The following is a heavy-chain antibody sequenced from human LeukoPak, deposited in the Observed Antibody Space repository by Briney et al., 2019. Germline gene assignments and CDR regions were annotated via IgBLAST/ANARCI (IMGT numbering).Heavy chain of an antibody. Sequence: QTGGSLRLSCAASGFTFSSYWISWVRQAPGKGLEWVANIKQDGSEKNYVDSVKGRFTISRDNAKNSLYLEMNSLRAEDTTVYYCARDEPMGSYWGQGTLVTVSS. CDR3: ARDEPMGSY. CDR1: GFTFSSYW. V-gene: IGHV3-7*01. CDR2: IKQDGSEK. D-gene: IGHD3-10*01. J-gene: IGHJ4*02.